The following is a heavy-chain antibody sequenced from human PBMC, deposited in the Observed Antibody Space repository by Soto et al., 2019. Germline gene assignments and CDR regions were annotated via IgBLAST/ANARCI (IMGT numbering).Heavy chain of an antibody. D-gene: IGHD2-2*01. CDR3: ARETMPLGGPFDN. V-gene: IGHV4-30-2*01. CDR2: TYDRGST. Sequence: SETLSLTCSVSGDSIIRAGYSWSWIRHPPGKRLEWIGYTYDRGSTYYNPSFRRRVSISVDRSKNQMSLKLDSVTAADTAVYFCARETMPLGGPFDNWGQGTLVTVSS. CDR1: GDSIIRAGYS. J-gene: IGHJ4*01.